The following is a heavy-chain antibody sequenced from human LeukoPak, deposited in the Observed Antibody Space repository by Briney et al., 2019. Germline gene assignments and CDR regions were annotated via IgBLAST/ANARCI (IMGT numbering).Heavy chain of an antibody. D-gene: IGHD1-26*01. CDR1: GGTFSSYA. CDR2: IIPIFGTA. J-gene: IGHJ4*02. V-gene: IGHV1-69*13. CDR3: ARAYSGSYTAPSFFDY. Sequence: SVKVSCKASGGTFSSYAISWVRQAPGQGLEWMGRIIPIFGTANYAQKFQGRVTITADESTSTAYMELSSLRSEDTAVYYCARAYSGSYTAPSFFDYWGQGTLVTVSS.